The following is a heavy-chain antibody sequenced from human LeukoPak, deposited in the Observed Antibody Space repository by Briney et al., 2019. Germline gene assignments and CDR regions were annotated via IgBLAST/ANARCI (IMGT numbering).Heavy chain of an antibody. CDR2: INHSGST. J-gene: IGHJ5*02. CDR1: GGSFSGYY. Sequence: PSETLSLTCAVYGGSFSGYYWSWIRQPPGKGLEWIGEINHSGSTNYNPSLKSRVTISVDTSKNKFSLKLSSVTAADTAVYYCARGLGFDPWGQGTLVTVSS. V-gene: IGHV4-34*01. CDR3: ARGLGFDP.